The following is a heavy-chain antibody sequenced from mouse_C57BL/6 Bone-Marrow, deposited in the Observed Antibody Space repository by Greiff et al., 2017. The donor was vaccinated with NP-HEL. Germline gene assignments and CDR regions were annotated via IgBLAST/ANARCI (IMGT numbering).Heavy chain of an antibody. D-gene: IGHD1-1*01. CDR1: GYTFTDYN. Sequence: EVQLQQSGPELVKPGASVKMSCKAPGYTFTDYNMHWVKQSHGKSLEWIGYINPNNGGTSYNQKFKGKATLTVNKSSSTAYMELRSLTSEDSAVYYCARDYGSSYGYFDVWGTGTTVTVSS. CDR3: ARDYGSSYGYFDV. J-gene: IGHJ1*03. V-gene: IGHV1-22*01. CDR2: INPNNGGT.